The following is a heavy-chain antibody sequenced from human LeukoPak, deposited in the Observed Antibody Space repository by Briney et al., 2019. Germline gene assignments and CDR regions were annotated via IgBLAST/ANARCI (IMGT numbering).Heavy chain of an antibody. Sequence: PSETLSLTCTVSRGSVSSGDYYWTWIRQPPGKGLEWIGYISYSGSTNYNPSLNSRFTISIDTSKNQISLKLSHLTAADTAAYSGEAWQNRLFDYWGQGTLVTVSS. CDR2: ISYSGST. V-gene: IGHV4-61*08. CDR1: RGSVSSGDYY. CDR3: EAWQNRLFDY. J-gene: IGHJ4*02. D-gene: IGHD2/OR15-2a*01.